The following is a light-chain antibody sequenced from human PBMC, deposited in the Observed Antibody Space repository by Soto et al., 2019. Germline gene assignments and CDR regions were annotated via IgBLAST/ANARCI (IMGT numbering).Light chain of an antibody. J-gene: IGLJ3*02. CDR1: SGHSTYI. CDR2: LDRSGSY. CDR3: ETWYSNTHKV. V-gene: IGLV4-60*02. Sequence: QSVLTQSSSASATLGSSVKLTCILSSGHSTYIIAWHQQQPGKAPRFLMTLDRSGSYNRGSGVPDRFSGSSSGADRYLTISNLQFEDEGDYYCETWYSNTHKVFGGGTKLTVL.